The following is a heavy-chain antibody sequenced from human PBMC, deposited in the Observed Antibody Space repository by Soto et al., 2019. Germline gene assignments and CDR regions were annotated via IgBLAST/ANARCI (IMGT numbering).Heavy chain of an antibody. CDR1: GFSFNTYA. J-gene: IGHJ4*02. CDR3: ASDPGIAAARMDY. CDR2: ISSSSSRI. V-gene: IGHV3-48*04. Sequence: EVQLVESGGGLIQPGGSLRLSCAASGFSFNTYAMNWVRQAPGKGLEWISYISSSSSRIYYADSVKGRFTLSRDNAKNSLYLQMNSLIAEDTAVYYCASDPGIAAARMDYWGQGTLVTVSS. D-gene: IGHD6-25*01.